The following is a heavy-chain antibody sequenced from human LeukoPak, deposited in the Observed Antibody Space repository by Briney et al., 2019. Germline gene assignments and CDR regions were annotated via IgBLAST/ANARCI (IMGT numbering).Heavy chain of an antibody. D-gene: IGHD1-26*01. CDR3: AKELQWELLHAFDI. CDR2: ISGSGGST. V-gene: IGHV3-23*01. J-gene: IGHJ3*02. CDR1: GFTFSTYS. Sequence: GGSLRLSCAASGFTFSTYSMNWVRQAPGKGLEWVSAISGSGGSTYYADSVKGRFTISRDNSKNTLYLQMNSLRAEDTAVYYCAKELQWELLHAFDIWGQGTMVTVSS.